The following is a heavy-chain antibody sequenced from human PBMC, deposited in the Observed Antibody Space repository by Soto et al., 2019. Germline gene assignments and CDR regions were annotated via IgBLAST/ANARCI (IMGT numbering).Heavy chain of an antibody. CDR1: GGSISSGDYY. D-gene: IGHD3-3*01. CDR3: ARAPERLIVPYYDFWSGPFWLDP. J-gene: IGHJ5*02. Sequence: PSETLSLTCTVSGGSISSGDYYWSWIRQPPGKGLEWIGYIYYSGSTYYNPSLKSRVTISVDTSKNQFSLKLSSVTAADTAVYYCARAPERLIVPYYDFWSGPFWLDPWGQGTLVTVS. CDR2: IYYSGST. V-gene: IGHV4-30-4*01.